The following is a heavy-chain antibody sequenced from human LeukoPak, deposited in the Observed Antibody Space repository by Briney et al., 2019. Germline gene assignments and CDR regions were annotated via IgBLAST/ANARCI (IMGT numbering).Heavy chain of an antibody. D-gene: IGHD3-22*01. Sequence: PGGSLRLSCAASGFTFSGFWMHWVRQAPGKGLVWVSCISFDGSDATYADSVKGRFTISRDNAKNSLYLQMNSLRAEDTAVYYCARDDSSGYYEDYWGQGTLVTVSS. J-gene: IGHJ4*02. CDR3: ARDDSSGYYEDY. CDR1: GFTFSGFW. V-gene: IGHV3-74*01. CDR2: ISFDGSDA.